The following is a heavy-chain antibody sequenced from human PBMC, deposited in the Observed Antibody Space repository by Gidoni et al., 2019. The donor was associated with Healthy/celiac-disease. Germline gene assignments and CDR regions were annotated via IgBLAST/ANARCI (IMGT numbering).Heavy chain of an antibody. CDR2: IRSKAYGGTT. Sequence: EVQLVESGGGLVQPGRSLRLSCTASGSTSGDYAMSWFRQAPGKGLEWVGFIRSKAYGGTTEYAASVKGRFTISRDDSKSIAYLQMNSLKTEDTAVYYCTRTPLEWTRADYWGQGTLVTVSS. J-gene: IGHJ4*02. CDR1: GSTSGDYA. V-gene: IGHV3-49*03. D-gene: IGHD3-3*01. CDR3: TRTPLEWTRADY.